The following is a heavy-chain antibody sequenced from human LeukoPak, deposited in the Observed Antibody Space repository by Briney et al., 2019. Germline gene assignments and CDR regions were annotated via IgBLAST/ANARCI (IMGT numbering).Heavy chain of an antibody. D-gene: IGHD3-22*01. CDR2: IYTSGNT. Sequence: SETLSLTCTVSGGSISSYYWSWIRQPAGKGLEWIGRIYTSGNTNYNPSLKSRVTMSVDTSRNQCSLKLSSVTAADTAVYYCAREYKYYYDSSGGDGDYWGQGTLVTVSS. V-gene: IGHV4-4*07. CDR3: AREYKYYYDSSGGDGDY. J-gene: IGHJ4*02. CDR1: GGSISSYY.